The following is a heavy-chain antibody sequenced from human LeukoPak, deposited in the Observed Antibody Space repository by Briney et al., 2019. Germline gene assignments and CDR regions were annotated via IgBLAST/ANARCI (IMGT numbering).Heavy chain of an antibody. CDR1: GGSISSSSYY. CDR3: ARHPSNLRFYYYDMDV. Sequence: SETLSLTCTVSGGSISSSSYYWGWIRQPPGTGLEWIGTIYYRGSTYYNPSLKSRVTISVDTSKNQFSLKLSSVTAADTAVYSCARHPSNLRFYYYDMDVWGQGTTVTVSS. V-gene: IGHV4-39*01. CDR2: IYYRGST. D-gene: IGHD4-11*01. J-gene: IGHJ6*02.